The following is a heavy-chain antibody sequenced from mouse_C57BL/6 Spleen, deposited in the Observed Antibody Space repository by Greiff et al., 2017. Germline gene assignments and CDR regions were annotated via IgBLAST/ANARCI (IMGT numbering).Heavy chain of an antibody. CDR2: ISSGGSYT. CDR3: ARRSLTLYYFDY. V-gene: IGHV5-6*02. J-gene: IGHJ2*01. CDR1: GFTFSSYG. Sequence: EVKLMESGGDLVKPGGSLKLSCAASGFTFSSYGMSWVRQTPDKRLEWVATISSGGSYTYYPDSVKGRFTISRDNAKNTLYLQMSSLKSEDTAMYDCARRSLTLYYFDYWGQGTTLTVSS. D-gene: IGHD4-1*01.